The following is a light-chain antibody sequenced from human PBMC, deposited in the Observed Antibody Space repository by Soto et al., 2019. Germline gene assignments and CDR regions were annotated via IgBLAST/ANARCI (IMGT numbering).Light chain of an antibody. J-gene: IGLJ1*01. Sequence: QSALTQPASVSGSPGQSITISCTGTSSDVGGYNYVSWYQQHPGKAPKFMIYDVSNRPSGVSTRFSGSKSGNTASLTICGLQAEDEADYYCNSYTTSNTRQIVFGTGTKVTVL. CDR3: NSYTTSNTRQIV. CDR1: SSDVGGYNY. V-gene: IGLV2-14*01. CDR2: DVS.